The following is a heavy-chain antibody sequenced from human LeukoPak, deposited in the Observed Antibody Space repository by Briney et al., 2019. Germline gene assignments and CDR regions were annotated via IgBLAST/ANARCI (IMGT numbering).Heavy chain of an antibody. D-gene: IGHD1-26*01. CDR3: ARDGQTFRSGSYSDPFDY. J-gene: IGHJ4*02. CDR1: GGTFSSYA. CDR2: IIPIFGTA. V-gene: IGHV1-69*13. Sequence: SVKVSCKASGGTFSSYAISWVRQAPGQGLEWMGGIIPIFGTANYAQKFQGRVTITADESTSTAYMELRSLRSDDTAVYYCARDGQTFRSGSYSDPFDYWGQGTLVTVSS.